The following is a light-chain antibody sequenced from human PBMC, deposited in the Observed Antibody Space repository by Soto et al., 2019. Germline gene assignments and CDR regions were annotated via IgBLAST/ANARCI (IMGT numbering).Light chain of an antibody. Sequence: TQSPPSLSASVGDRVTITCRASQYINTRLAWYQHRPGQAPRLLIYQTSIRAAGIPARFSASGSGTDFTLTISDVQPEDFALYYCHQRQSWPRTFGQGTKVDIK. CDR3: HQRQSWPRT. V-gene: IGKV3-11*01. CDR1: QYINTR. J-gene: IGKJ1*01. CDR2: QTS.